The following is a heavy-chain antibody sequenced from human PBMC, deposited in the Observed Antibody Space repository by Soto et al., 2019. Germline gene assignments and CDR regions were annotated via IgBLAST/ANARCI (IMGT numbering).Heavy chain of an antibody. D-gene: IGHD6-13*01. CDR3: ARDLMEQQLEYYYYYGMDV. V-gene: IGHV4-61*01. J-gene: IGHJ6*02. Sequence: SESLYLTSAVSGGSVNSGSYYWGWIRQPPGKGLEWIGYIYYSGSTNYNPSLKSRVTISVDTSKNQFSLKLSSVTAADTAVYYCARDLMEQQLEYYYYYGMDVWGQGTTVTGSS. CDR1: GGSVNSGSYY. CDR2: IYYSGST.